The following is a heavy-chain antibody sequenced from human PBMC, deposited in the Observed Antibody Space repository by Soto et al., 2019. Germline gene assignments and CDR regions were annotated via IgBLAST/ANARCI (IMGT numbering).Heavy chain of an antibody. D-gene: IGHD3-10*01. CDR2: ISAYNGNS. CDR1: GYTFTSYD. Sequence: QVQLVQSGAEVKTPGASVKVSCKASGYTFTSYDISWVRQAPGQGLEWMGWISAYNGNSNYAQKLQGRVTMTTDTSTSTAYMELRSLRSDDTDGHYCARDKGDGSGSYYGYWGQGTLVTVSS. CDR3: ARDKGDGSGSYYGY. J-gene: IGHJ4*02. V-gene: IGHV1-18*01.